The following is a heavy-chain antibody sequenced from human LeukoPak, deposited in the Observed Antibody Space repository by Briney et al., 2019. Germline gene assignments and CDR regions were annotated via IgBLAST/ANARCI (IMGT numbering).Heavy chain of an antibody. J-gene: IGHJ4*02. CDR3: ARAHCSSTTCCPDY. V-gene: IGHV1-2*02. Sequence: ASVKVSCKASGYIFSGYYMYWVRQAPGQGLEWMGWINPNSGGTENAQKFQGRVTMTRDTTISTAYMEVSMLTSDDTAVYYCARAHCSSTTCCPDYWGQGTLVTVSS. CDR1: GYIFSGYY. CDR2: INPNSGGT. D-gene: IGHD2-2*01.